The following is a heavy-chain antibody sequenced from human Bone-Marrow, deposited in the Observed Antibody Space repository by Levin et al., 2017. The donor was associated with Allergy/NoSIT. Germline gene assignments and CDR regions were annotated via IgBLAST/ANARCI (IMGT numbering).Heavy chain of an antibody. D-gene: IGHD2-8*02. Sequence: ESLKISCTVSGGSISSYYWSWIRQPAGKGMEWIGRIYTSGSTNYNPSLKSRVTMSVDTFKNQFSLKLSSVTAADTAVYYCARGAYTQFAHWWLALDYWGQGTLVTVSS. CDR1: GGSISSYY. V-gene: IGHV4-4*07. CDR2: IYTSGST. CDR3: ARGAYTQFAHWWLALDY. J-gene: IGHJ4*02.